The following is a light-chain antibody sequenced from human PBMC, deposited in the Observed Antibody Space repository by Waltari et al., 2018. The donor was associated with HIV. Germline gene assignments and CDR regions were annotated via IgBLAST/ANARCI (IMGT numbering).Light chain of an antibody. CDR3: QEYETWTKT. CDR2: SAS. V-gene: IGKV3-15*01. Sequence: DIVMTQSSATLSVSPGERATLSCRASQNIKSNLAWFQQLPGQAPRLLISSASIRATGIPPRFRGSGSGTDFTLTIRSLQSEDFAIYYCQEYETWTKTFGQGTKVEMK. CDR1: QNIKSN. J-gene: IGKJ1*01.